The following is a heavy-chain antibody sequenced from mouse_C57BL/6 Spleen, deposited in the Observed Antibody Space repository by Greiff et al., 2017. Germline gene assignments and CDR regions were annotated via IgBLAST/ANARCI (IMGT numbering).Heavy chain of an antibody. CDR3: AREGVYCGNPYYFDY. D-gene: IGHD2-1*01. V-gene: IGHV5-4*01. Sequence: EVQGVESGGGLVKPGGSLKLSCAASGFTFSSYAMSWVRQTPEKRLEWVATISDGGSYTYYPDNVKGRFTISRDNAKNNLYLQMSHLKSEDTAMYYCAREGVYCGNPYYFDYWGQGTTLTVSS. CDR1: GFTFSSYA. J-gene: IGHJ2*01. CDR2: ISDGGSYT.